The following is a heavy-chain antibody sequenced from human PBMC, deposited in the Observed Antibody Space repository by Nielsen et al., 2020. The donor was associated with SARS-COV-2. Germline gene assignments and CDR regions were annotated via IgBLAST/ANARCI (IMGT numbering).Heavy chain of an antibody. CDR2: IGTAGDT. J-gene: IGHJ3*02. CDR1: GFTFSSYD. Sequence: GGSLRLSCAASGFTFSSYDMHWVRQATGERLEWVSAIGTAGDTYYSGSVKGRFTISRENAKNSLYLQMNSLRAEDTAVYYCARGSLACSGGICYLDDAFDIWGQGTVVTVSS. D-gene: IGHD2-15*01. CDR3: ARGSLACSGGICYLDDAFDI. V-gene: IGHV3-13*04.